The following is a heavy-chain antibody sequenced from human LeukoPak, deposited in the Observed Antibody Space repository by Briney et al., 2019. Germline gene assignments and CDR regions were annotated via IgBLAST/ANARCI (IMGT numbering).Heavy chain of an antibody. V-gene: IGHV4-61*01. CDR3: ARSITYYYDSSGYYYDYFDY. J-gene: IGHJ4*02. Sequence: SSETLSLTCTVSGGSVSSGSYYWSWIRQPPGKGLEWIGYIYYSGSTNYNPSLKSRVTISVDTSKNQFSLKLSSVTAADTAVYYCARSITYYYDSSGYYYDYFDYWGQGTLVTVSS. CDR1: GGSVSSGSYY. CDR2: IYYSGST. D-gene: IGHD3-22*01.